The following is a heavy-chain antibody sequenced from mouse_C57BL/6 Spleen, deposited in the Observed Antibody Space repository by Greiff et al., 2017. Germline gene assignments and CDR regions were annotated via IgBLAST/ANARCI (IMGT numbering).Heavy chain of an antibody. J-gene: IGHJ2*01. CDR3: AVPYYYGSLDY. CDR1: GYTFTSYW. D-gene: IGHD1-1*01. CDR2: INPSNGGT. V-gene: IGHV1-53*01. Sequence: QVQLKQSGTELVKPGASVKLSCKASGYTFTSYWMHWVKQRPGQGLEWIGNINPSNGGTNYNEKFKSKGTLTVDKSTSTAYLQLSSLTSDDSAVYYCAVPYYYGSLDYWGQGTTLTVSS.